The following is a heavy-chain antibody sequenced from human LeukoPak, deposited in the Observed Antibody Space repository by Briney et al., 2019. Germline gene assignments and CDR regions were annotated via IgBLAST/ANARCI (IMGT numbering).Heavy chain of an antibody. CDR3: ASLPGSGNY. D-gene: IGHD3-10*01. J-gene: IGHJ4*02. V-gene: IGHV4-39*01. CDR2: IYYSGST. Sequence: SEALSLACRLSGGSISSSRYYWGWIRQPPGKGLEWIVSIYYSGSTYYNPSLKSRVTISVDTAKNQFSLKLSSVTAADTAVYYCASLPGSGNYWGQGTLVTVSS. CDR1: GGSISSSRYY.